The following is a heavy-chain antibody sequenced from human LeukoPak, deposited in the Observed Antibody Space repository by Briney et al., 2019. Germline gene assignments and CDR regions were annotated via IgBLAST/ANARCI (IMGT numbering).Heavy chain of an antibody. V-gene: IGHV4-59*01. CDR2: IYYSGST. CDR1: GGSISSYY. D-gene: IGHD3-3*01. Sequence: PSETLSLTRTVSGGSISSYYWSWIRQPPGKGLEWIGYIYYSGSTNYNPSLKSRVTISVDTSKNQFSLKLSSVTAADTAVYYCARVRSGYYYFDYWGQGTLVTVSS. CDR3: ARVRSGYYYFDY. J-gene: IGHJ4*02.